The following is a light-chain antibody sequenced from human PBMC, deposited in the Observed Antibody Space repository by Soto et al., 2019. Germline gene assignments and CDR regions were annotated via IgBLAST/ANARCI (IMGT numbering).Light chain of an antibody. CDR2: DVS. Sequence: ALTQPASVSGSPGQSITISCTGTSSDVDAYNYVSWYQQHPGKAPKLMIYDVSNRPSGVSNRFSGSKSGNTASLTISGLQAEDEADYYCGSYTTSSNYVFGTGTKVTVL. CDR1: SSDVDAYNY. CDR3: GSYTTSSNYV. V-gene: IGLV2-14*01. J-gene: IGLJ1*01.